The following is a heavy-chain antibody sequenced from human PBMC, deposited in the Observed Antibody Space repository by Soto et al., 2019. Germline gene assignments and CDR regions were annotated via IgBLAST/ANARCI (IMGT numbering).Heavy chain of an antibody. CDR1: VFTFSSYA. V-gene: IGHV3-30-3*01. J-gene: IGHJ4*02. CDR2: ISYDGSNK. Sequence: PWWSLRLSCSASVFTFSSYAMHWFRQAPGKGLEWVTVISYDGSNKYYADSVKGRFTISRDNSKNTLYLQMNSLRAEDTAVYYCARDRGKSFDYWGQGTLVTVSS. CDR3: ARDRGKSFDY.